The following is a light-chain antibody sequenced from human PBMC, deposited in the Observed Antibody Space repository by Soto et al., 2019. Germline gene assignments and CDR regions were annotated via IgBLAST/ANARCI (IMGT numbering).Light chain of an antibody. CDR3: QSYDSSLSGSV. CDR1: SSNIGAGYD. Sequence: QSVLTQPPSVSGAPGQRATISCTGSSSNIGAGYDVHWYQQPPGTAPKLLIYDNNNRPSGVPDRFSGSKSGTSASLAITGLQAVDESDYYFQSYDSSLSGSVFGGGTKLTVL. V-gene: IGLV1-40*01. J-gene: IGLJ2*01. CDR2: DNN.